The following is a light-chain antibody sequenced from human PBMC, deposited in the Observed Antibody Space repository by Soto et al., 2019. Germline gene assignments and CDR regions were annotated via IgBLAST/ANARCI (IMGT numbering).Light chain of an antibody. CDR3: QVWDSGSDYV. CDR1: NIGGKS. J-gene: IGLJ1*01. V-gene: IGLV3-21*02. CDR2: DDT. Sequence: LTQPPSVSVAPGQTARMTYGGNNIGGKSVHWYQQRPGQAPALVVYDDTDRPSGIPERSSGSNSGNTATLTISRVEAGDEADYYCQVWDSGSDYVFGTGTKVTAL.